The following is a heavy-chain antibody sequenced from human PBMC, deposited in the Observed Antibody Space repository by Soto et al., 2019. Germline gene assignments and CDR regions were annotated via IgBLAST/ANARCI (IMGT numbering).Heavy chain of an antibody. V-gene: IGHV1-69*02. J-gene: IGHJ3*01. CDR1: GVTFSSYT. CDR3: ARWLINGDSDVSDF. Sequence: QVQLVQYGAEVRKPGSSVKVSCKASGVTFSSYTISWVRQAPGQGLEWMGRIIPVLGVGNYAPKFQGRLTIIADAPTSKVSMDLSSLRSEATVMYCARWLINGDSDVSDFWGQGTFITVSS. CDR2: IIPVLGVG. D-gene: IGHD5-12*01.